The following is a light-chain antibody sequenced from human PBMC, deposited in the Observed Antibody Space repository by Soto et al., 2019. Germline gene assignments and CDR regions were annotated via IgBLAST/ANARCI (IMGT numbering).Light chain of an antibody. CDR2: VSS. V-gene: IGKV2-28*01. Sequence: DIVMTQSPLSLPVTPGEPASISCRSSQSLLHSKGYNYLDWYLQKPGQSPQLLIFVSSNRASGVPDRFSGSGSGTDFTLKISRVEAEDVGVYYCMQALQTPWTFGQGTKVDIK. CDR1: QSLLHSKGYNY. CDR3: MQALQTPWT. J-gene: IGKJ1*01.